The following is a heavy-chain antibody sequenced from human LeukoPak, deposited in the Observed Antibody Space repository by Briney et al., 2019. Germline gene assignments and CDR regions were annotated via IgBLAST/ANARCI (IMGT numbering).Heavy chain of an antibody. V-gene: IGHV4-61*02. CDR3: ARDFEWLWLRY. Sequence: SQTLSLTCTVSGGSISSGSYYWSWIRQPAGKGLEWIGRIYTSGSTNYNPSLKSRVTISVDTSKNQFSLKLSSVTAADTAVYYCARDFEWLWLRYWGQGTLVTVSS. J-gene: IGHJ4*02. CDR2: IYTSGST. CDR1: GGSISSGSYY. D-gene: IGHD5-18*01.